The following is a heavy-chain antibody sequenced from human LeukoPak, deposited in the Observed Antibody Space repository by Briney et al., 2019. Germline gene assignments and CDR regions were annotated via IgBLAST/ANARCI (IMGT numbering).Heavy chain of an antibody. V-gene: IGHV3-23*01. CDR1: GFTFSSYA. Sequence: GGSLRLSCAASGFTFSSYAMSWVRQAPGRGLEWVSAISGSGGSTYYADSVKGRFTISRDNSKNTLYLQMNSLRAEDTALYYCARGRKGYYYYYYMDVWGKGTTVTVSS. CDR2: ISGSGGST. J-gene: IGHJ6*03. CDR3: ARGRKGYYYYYYMDV.